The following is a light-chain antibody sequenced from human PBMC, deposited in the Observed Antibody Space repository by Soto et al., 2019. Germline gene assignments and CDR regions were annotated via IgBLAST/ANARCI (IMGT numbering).Light chain of an antibody. J-gene: IGKJ1*01. CDR3: QQYTTYRT. V-gene: IGKV1-5*03. CDR2: QAS. CDR1: QSISSW. Sequence: DIQRTQSPSTLSASVGDRVTITCRASQSISSWLAWYQHKPEEAPKLLISQASILESGVPPRFSGSESGTEFTLTITSLQPEDFTTYFCQQYTTYRTFGQGTTVDIK.